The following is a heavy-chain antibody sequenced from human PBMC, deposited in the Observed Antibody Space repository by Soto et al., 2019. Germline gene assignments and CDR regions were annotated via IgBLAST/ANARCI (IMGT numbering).Heavy chain of an antibody. V-gene: IGHV4-39*01. Sequence: NPSETLSLTCTVSGTSISSSAYYWGWIRQPPGKGLEWIGSMYYSGSTYYNPSLKSRVTISVDTSKNQFSLKLSSVTAADTAVYYSAGTYYYDSGGYPFWGQGTLVTVSS. CDR1: GTSISSSAYY. J-gene: IGHJ4*02. D-gene: IGHD3-22*01. CDR3: AGTYYYDSGGYPF. CDR2: MYYSGST.